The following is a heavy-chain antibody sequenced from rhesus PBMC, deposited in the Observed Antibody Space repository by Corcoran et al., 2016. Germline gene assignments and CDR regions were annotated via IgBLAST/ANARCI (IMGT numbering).Heavy chain of an antibody. CDR3: ARGGNYFDY. Sequence: QVQLQESGPGLVKPSETLSLTCAVSGGSISGGYDWSWIRQPAGKGLEWTGYIYGSTGSTNYNPSLKNRVTSSKDTSKNQVSLKLGSVTAADTAVYYCARGGNYFDYWGQGVLVTVSS. V-gene: IGHV4-76*01. J-gene: IGHJ4*01. CDR1: GGSISGGYD. CDR2: IYGSTGST. D-gene: IGHD3-34*01.